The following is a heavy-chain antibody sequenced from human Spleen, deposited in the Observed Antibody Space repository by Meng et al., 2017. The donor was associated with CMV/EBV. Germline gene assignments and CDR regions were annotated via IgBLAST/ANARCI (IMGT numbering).Heavy chain of an antibody. J-gene: IGHJ4*02. V-gene: IGHV1-2*02. CDR1: GFYFSDHY. Sequence: ASVKVSCKASGFYFSDHYMHWLRQAPGQGLEWMGWIKPDSGATNYAQNFQGRVTMTSDSSISTAYMELIRLTSDDMAVYYCARGSEDFVVEPPTVWSDFWGQGTMVTVSS. CDR2: IKPDSGAT. D-gene: IGHD2-15*01. CDR3: ARGSEDFVVEPPTVWSDF.